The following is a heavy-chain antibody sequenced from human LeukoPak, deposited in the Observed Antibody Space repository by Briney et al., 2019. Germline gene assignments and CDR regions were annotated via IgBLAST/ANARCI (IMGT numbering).Heavy chain of an antibody. CDR2: INAGNGKT. V-gene: IGHV1-3*01. J-gene: IGHJ4*02. Sequence: ASVKVSCKTYGYTFDIYAMKWVGQAPGQRPEWIGWINAGNGKTKYSQSFQGRVTITRDTSASTAYMELSSLRSEDTAVYYCARGVWSSHNNECFLDYWGQGTLVTVSS. CDR1: GYTFDIYA. CDR3: ARGVWSSHNNECFLDY. D-gene: IGHD2-2*01.